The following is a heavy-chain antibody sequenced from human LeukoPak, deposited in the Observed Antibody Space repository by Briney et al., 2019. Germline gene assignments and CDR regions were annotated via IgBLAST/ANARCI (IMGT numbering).Heavy chain of an antibody. J-gene: IGHJ6*03. D-gene: IGHD3-10*01. CDR2: IYYRGST. CDR3: ARGVKGYYGSGSYYGYYYMDV. CDR1: GGSISSYH. Sequence: NPSETLSLTCTVSGGSISSYHWSWIRQPPGKGLEWIGYIYYRGSTNYNPSLKSRVTISVDTSKNQFSLKLSSVTAADTAVYYCARGVKGYYGSGSYYGYYYMDVWGKGTTVTVSS. V-gene: IGHV4-59*01.